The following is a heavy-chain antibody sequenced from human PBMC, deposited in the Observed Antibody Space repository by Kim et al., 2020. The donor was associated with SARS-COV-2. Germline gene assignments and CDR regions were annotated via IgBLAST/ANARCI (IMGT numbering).Heavy chain of an antibody. CDR1: GFTFSSYS. Sequence: GGSLRLSCAASGFTFSSYSMNWVRQAPGKGLEWVSSISSSSSYIYYADSVKGRFTISRDNAKNSLYLQMNSLRAEDTAVYYCARDIIPYSSSWYVGYYYGMDVWGQGTTVTVSS. D-gene: IGHD6-13*01. CDR3: ARDIIPYSSSWYVGYYYGMDV. V-gene: IGHV3-21*01. CDR2: ISSSSSYI. J-gene: IGHJ6*02.